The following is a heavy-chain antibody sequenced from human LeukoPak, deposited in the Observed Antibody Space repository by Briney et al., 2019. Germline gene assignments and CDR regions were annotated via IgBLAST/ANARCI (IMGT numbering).Heavy chain of an antibody. D-gene: IGHD2-2*01. CDR3: AKVSQLMRAFDI. Sequence: GRSLRLPCAASGFTFSSYGMHWVRQAPGKGLEWVAVISYDGSNKYYADSVKGRFTISRDNSKNTLYLQMNSLRAEDTAVYYCAKVSQLMRAFDIWGQGTMVTVSS. V-gene: IGHV3-30*18. CDR1: GFTFSSYG. CDR2: ISYDGSNK. J-gene: IGHJ3*02.